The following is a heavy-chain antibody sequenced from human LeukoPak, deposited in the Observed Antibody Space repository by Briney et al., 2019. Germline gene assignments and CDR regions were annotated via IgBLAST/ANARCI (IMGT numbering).Heavy chain of an antibody. V-gene: IGHV4-30-4*01. CDR1: GGSISSGDYY. Sequence: SETLSLTCTVSGGSISSGDYYWSWIRQPPGKGLEWIGYIYYSGSTYYNPSLKSRVTISVDTSKNPFSLKLSSVTAADTAVYYCARGLGRGYSFDYWGQGTLVTVSS. CDR3: ARGLGRGYSFDY. CDR2: IYYSGST. D-gene: IGHD5-12*01. J-gene: IGHJ4*02.